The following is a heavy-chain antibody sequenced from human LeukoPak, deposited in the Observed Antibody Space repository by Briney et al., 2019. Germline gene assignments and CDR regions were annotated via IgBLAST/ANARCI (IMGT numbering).Heavy chain of an antibody. CDR3: ARDDQIAVAGTVDY. D-gene: IGHD6-19*01. V-gene: IGHV3-21*01. Sequence: GGSLRLSCAASGFTFSSYSMNWVRQAPGKGLEWVSSISSSSSYIYYADSVKGRFTISRDNAKNSLYLQMNSLRAEDTAVYYCARDDQIAVAGTVDYWGQGTLVTVSS. CDR2: ISSSSSYI. J-gene: IGHJ4*02. CDR1: GFTFSSYS.